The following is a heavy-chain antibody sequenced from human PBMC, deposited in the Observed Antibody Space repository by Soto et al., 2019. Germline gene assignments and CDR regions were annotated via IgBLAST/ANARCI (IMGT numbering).Heavy chain of an antibody. CDR3: ARSMVVVTALDY. Sequence: QVQLVQSGAEEKKPGASVKVSCKASGYTFTSYAMPWVRQAPGQRLEWMGWINAGNGNTKYSQKFQGRVTITRDTSASTAYMELSSLRSEATAVYYCARSMVVVTALDYWGQGTLVTVSS. CDR1: GYTFTSYA. D-gene: IGHD2-21*02. V-gene: IGHV1-3*05. J-gene: IGHJ4*02. CDR2: INAGNGNT.